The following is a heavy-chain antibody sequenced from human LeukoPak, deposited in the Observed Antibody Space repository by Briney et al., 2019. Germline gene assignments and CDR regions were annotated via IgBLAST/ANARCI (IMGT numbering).Heavy chain of an antibody. CDR3: VRVDNGGNYFDY. CDR2: IYTSGST. J-gene: IGHJ4*02. Sequence: SETLSLTCTVSGGSIRSGSYYWSWIRQPAGKGLEWIGRIYTSGSTDYNPSLKSRVTISVDTSNNQFSLKLSSVTAADTAVYYCVRVDNGGNYFDYWGQGTLVTVSS. D-gene: IGHD4-23*01. CDR1: GGSIRSGSYY. V-gene: IGHV4-61*02.